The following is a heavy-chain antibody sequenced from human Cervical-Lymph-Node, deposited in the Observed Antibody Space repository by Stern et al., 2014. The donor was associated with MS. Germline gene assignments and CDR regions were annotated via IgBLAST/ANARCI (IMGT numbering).Heavy chain of an antibody. V-gene: IGHV1-69*06. CDR1: GGTFSSYA. CDR2: VIPTLGTV. CDR3: VERDAWFDP. Sequence: VQLVESGAEVKKPGSSVNVSCKASGGTFSSYAISWVRQGPGQGLEWMGGVIPTLGTVNYAPQFQGRVTFIADKVSDTVYMELNSLRSDDTAVYYCVERDAWFDPWGPGTLVIVSS. J-gene: IGHJ5*02. D-gene: IGHD1-1*01.